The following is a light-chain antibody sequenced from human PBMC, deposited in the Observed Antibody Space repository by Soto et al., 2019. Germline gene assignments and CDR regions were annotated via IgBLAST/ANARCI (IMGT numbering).Light chain of an antibody. J-gene: IGKJ2*01. Sequence: DIPMTQSPSSLSASVGDRVTITCRASQTIGTTLNWYQQKPGKAPNLLIYAASNLESGVPSRFSGSGSGTDFTLTISSLQPEDFATYSCQQSYNFPYTFGQGTKLEIK. CDR1: QTIGTT. CDR3: QQSYNFPYT. CDR2: AAS. V-gene: IGKV1-39*01.